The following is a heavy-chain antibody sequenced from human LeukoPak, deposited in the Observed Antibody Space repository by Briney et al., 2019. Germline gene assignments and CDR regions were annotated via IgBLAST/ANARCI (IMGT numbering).Heavy chain of an antibody. V-gene: IGHV3-74*01. CDR3: ARVWGYLDYMDV. CDR2: INSDGSST. J-gene: IGHJ6*03. CDR1: GFTFSSYW. Sequence: GGSLRLTCAASGFTFSSYWMSWVRQAPGKGLVWVSRINSDGSSTSYADSVKGRFTISRDNAKNSLYLQMNSLRAEDTAVYYCARVWGYLDYMDVWGKGTTVTISS. D-gene: IGHD2-21*01.